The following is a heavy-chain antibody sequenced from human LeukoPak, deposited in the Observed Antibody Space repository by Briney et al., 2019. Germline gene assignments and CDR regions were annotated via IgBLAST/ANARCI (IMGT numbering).Heavy chain of an antibody. Sequence: PGVSLGLSCAASGFTFSSYWMHWVRQAPGKGLVWVSRISSDGSSTNYADSVKGRFTISRDNAKNTLYLQMNSLRAEDTAVYYCARSIAVSATGYWGQGTLVTVSS. CDR3: ARSIAVSATGY. CDR2: ISSDGSST. V-gene: IGHV3-74*01. D-gene: IGHD6-19*01. J-gene: IGHJ4*02. CDR1: GFTFSSYW.